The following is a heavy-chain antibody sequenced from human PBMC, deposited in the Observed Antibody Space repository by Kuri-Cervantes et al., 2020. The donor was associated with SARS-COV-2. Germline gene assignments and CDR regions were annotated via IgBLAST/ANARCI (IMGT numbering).Heavy chain of an antibody. Sequence: ASVKISCKASGYTFSDHYMYWVRQAPGQGLEWMRIINPSGSGTRYPQRFQGRVTMTRDTSTSTVYMELSSLTSEDTAVYFCVVGFFSSRKWDYWGQGTLVTVSS. V-gene: IGHV1-46*01. D-gene: IGHD2-15*01. CDR3: VVGFFSSRKWDY. CDR1: GYTFSDHY. CDR2: INPSGSGT. J-gene: IGHJ4*02.